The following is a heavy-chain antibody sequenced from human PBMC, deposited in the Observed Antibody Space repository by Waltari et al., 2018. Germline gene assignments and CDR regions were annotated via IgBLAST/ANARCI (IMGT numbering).Heavy chain of an antibody. V-gene: IGHV3-21*01. J-gene: IGHJ4*02. CDR1: GLNFRSSS. CDR3: ARDFYCSDGRCTDY. CDR2: ISDGSDYS. Sequence: EVQLVESGGGLVKPGGSLRPSAVFSGLNFRSSSMNWVGQAPGKGLEWVSYISDGSDYSYYADSVKGRFTISRDNAKNSLYLQMNRLRTDDTAVYYCARDFYCSDGRCTDYWGQGTLVTVSS. D-gene: IGHD2-15*01.